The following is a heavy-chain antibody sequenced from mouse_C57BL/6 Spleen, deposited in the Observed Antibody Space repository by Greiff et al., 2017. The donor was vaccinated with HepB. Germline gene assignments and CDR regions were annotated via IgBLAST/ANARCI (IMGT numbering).Heavy chain of an antibody. J-gene: IGHJ1*03. CDR1: GFSLSTSGMG. CDR2: IYWDDDK. CDR3: ARRDDGYRDPVDV. D-gene: IGHD2-3*01. Sequence: QVTLKESGPGILQSSQTLSLTCSFSGFSLSTSGMGVSWIRQPSGKGLEWLAHIYWDDDKRYNPSLKSRLTISKDTSRNQVFLKITSVDTADTATYYCARRDDGYRDPVDVWGTGTTVTVSS. V-gene: IGHV8-12*01.